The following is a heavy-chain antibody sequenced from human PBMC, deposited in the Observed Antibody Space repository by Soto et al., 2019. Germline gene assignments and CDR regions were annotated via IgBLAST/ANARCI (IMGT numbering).Heavy chain of an antibody. J-gene: IGHJ4*02. D-gene: IGHD3-3*01. CDR2: ISYDAKHK. CDR3: AKGAVQDLWSGYYTLFDY. Sequence: QVQLVESGGGVVQPGRSLRLSCAASGFTFSTYGMHWVCQAPGKGLEWVAVISYDAKHKYYADSLKGRFTISRDNSKNTLYLQMNSLRAEDTAVYYCAKGAVQDLWSGYYTLFDYWGQGTLVTVSS. CDR1: GFTFSTYG. V-gene: IGHV3-30*18.